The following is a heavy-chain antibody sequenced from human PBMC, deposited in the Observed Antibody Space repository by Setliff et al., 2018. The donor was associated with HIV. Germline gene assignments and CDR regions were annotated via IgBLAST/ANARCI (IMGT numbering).Heavy chain of an antibody. J-gene: IGHJ6*03. D-gene: IGHD5-18*01. CDR1: GDTFNNYA. CDR2: ITPMFAKV. CDR3: GRQSTMVTFGYFYYFMAV. Sequence: SVKVSCKASGDTFNNYAISWVRQAPGQGLEWMGGITPMFAKVNYAQKFQGRVTITTDESRSTAYMELNNLTSGDTAVYYCGRQSTMVTFGYFYYFMAVWGTGTTVTVSS. V-gene: IGHV1-69*05.